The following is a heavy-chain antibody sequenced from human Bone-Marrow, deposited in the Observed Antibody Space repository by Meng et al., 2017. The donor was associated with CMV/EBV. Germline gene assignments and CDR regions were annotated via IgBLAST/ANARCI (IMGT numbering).Heavy chain of an antibody. J-gene: IGHJ4*02. V-gene: IGHV4-59*12. Sequence: SETLSLTCTVSGGSISSYYWSWIRQPPGKGLEWIGYIYYSGSTNYNPSLKSRVTISVDTSKNQFSLKLSSVTAADTAVYYCAREENVAAAVRGDYWGQGTLVTVSS. CDR3: AREENVAAAVRGDY. D-gene: IGHD6-13*01. CDR1: GGSISSYY. CDR2: IYYSGST.